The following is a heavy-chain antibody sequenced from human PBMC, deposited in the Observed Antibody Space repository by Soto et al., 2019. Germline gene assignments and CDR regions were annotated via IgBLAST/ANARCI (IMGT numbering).Heavy chain of an antibody. CDR1: GFTFSGSA. V-gene: IGHV3-73*01. CDR3: VTALPSETPDF. CDR2: IRSKSYNYAT. Sequence: PGGSLRLSCAASGFTFSGSAMHWVRQASGKGLEWVGRIRSKSYNYATAYAASVRGRFTISRDDSKNTAYLQMDSLKTDDTAVYYCVTALPSETPDFWGQGTLVTVSS. D-gene: IGHD2-15*01. J-gene: IGHJ4*02.